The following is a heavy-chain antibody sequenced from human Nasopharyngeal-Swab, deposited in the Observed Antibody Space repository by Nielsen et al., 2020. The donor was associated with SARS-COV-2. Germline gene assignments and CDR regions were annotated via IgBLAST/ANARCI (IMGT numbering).Heavy chain of an antibody. Sequence: GGSLRLSCTASGFTFSAYWMYWVRQAPGKGLVWVSRINSDGSNTAYADSVKGRFTISRDNSKNTLYLQMNSLRAEDTAVYYCAREEGIAAAGRAFYGMDVWGQGTTVTVSS. CDR1: GFTFSAYW. J-gene: IGHJ6*02. V-gene: IGHV3-74*01. D-gene: IGHD6-13*01. CDR3: AREEGIAAAGRAFYGMDV. CDR2: INSDGSNT.